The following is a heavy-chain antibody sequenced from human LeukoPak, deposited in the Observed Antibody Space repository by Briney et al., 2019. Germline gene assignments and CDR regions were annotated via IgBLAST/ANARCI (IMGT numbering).Heavy chain of an antibody. CDR3: TKDRYCTATSCPLDY. CDR1: GFSFITYG. Sequence: GGSLRLSCAEFGFSFITYGMHWVRQAPGKGLEWVAFMSNDGSDKLYRDSVKGRFTISRDNRKNSLYLQMSSLRTEDTALYYCTKDRYCTATSCPLDYWGQGTLVTVSP. D-gene: IGHD2-2*01. V-gene: IGHV3-30*02. J-gene: IGHJ4*02. CDR2: MSNDGSDK.